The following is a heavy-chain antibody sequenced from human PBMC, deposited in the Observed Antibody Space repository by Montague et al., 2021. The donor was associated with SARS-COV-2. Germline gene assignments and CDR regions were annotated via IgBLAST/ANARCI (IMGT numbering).Heavy chain of an antibody. CDR1: GFSLSTSGMC. V-gene: IGHV2-70*11. J-gene: IGHJ4*02. CDR2: IDWGDDK. D-gene: IGHD4-23*01. Sequence: PALVKPTQTLTLTCTFSGFSLSTSGMCVSWIRQPPGKALEWLARIDWGDDKYYSTSLKTRLTISKDTSKNQVVLTMTSMDPVDTATYYCARVYYGGNSAFDYWGQGTLVTVSS. CDR3: ARVYYGGNSAFDY.